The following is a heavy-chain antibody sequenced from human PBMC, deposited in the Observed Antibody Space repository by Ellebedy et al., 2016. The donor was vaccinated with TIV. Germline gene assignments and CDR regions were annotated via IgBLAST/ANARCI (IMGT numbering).Heavy chain of an antibody. V-gene: IGHV5-51*01. J-gene: IGHJ3*02. CDR2: IYPGDSDT. CDR1: GYIFTNYW. D-gene: IGHD1-14*01. Sequence: GESLKISCKGSGYIFTNYWIGWVRQMPGKGLEWMGNIYPGDSDTRYSQSFQGQVTISADKSINTAYLQWSSLRASDTAMYYCARHENLYDAFDIWGQGTIVAVSS. CDR3: ARHENLYDAFDI.